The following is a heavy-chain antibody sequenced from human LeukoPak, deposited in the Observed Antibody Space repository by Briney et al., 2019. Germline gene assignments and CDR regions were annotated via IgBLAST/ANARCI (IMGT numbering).Heavy chain of an antibody. Sequence: PGGSLRLSCAASGFIFDDYAMHWVRQAPGKGLEWVSGISWSSGSKGYADSVKGRFTISRDNAKNSLYLQMNSLRAEDTALYYCAKARLSSDSDPPDYCGQGTLVTVSS. CDR3: AKARLSSDSDPPDY. D-gene: IGHD6-25*01. CDR2: ISWSSGSK. CDR1: GFIFDDYA. V-gene: IGHV3-9*01. J-gene: IGHJ4*02.